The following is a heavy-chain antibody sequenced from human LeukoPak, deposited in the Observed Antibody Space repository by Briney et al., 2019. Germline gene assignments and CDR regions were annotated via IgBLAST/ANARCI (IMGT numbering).Heavy chain of an antibody. V-gene: IGHV4-34*01. CDR2: INHSGST. Sequence: SETLSLTCAVYGGSFSGYYWSWIRQPPGKGLEWIGEINHSGSTNYNPSLKSRVTISVDTSKNQSSLKLSSVTAADTAVYYCAKASGYYDFDYWGQGTLVTVSS. CDR1: GGSFSGYY. CDR3: AKASGYYDFDY. D-gene: IGHD3-3*01. J-gene: IGHJ4*02.